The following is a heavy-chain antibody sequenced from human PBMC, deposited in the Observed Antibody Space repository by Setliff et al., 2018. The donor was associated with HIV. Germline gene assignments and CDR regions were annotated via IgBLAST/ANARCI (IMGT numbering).Heavy chain of an antibody. CDR2: IYYDGRT. V-gene: IGHV4-39*07. D-gene: IGHD4-17*01. CDR1: GGSIRTGAYY. J-gene: IGHJ4*02. CDR3: ARDPPGYGDSKDY. Sequence: PSETLSLTCTVSGGSIRTGAYYWGWIRQPPGKGLEWIGSIYYDGRTFYKPSLKSRLTISVDTSKNQFSLNLRSVTAADTAVYYCARDPPGYGDSKDYWGQGKLVTVSS.